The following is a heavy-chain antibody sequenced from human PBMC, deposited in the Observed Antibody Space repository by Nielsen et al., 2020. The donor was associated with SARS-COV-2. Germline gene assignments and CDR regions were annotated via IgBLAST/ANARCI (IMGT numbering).Heavy chain of an antibody. J-gene: IGHJ4*02. CDR2: ISYDGRKE. V-gene: IGHV3-30*18. Sequence: GESLKISCVASGFAFSNYGMHWVRQAPGKGLEWVTVISYDGRKEYYTDSVRGRFTISRDNSKNTLYLQMNSLRADDTAVYFCANEQWLVPAAYWGQGTLVTVSS. CDR1: GFAFSNYG. CDR3: ANEQWLVPAAY. D-gene: IGHD6-19*01.